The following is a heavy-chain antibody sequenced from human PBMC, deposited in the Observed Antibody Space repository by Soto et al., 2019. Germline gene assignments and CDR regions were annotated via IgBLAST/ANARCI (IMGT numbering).Heavy chain of an antibody. CDR3: AKDVARPATERAGYYYYYGMDV. CDR2: ISGSGGST. Sequence: QPGGSLRLSCAASGFTFSSYAMSWVRQAPGKGLEWVSAISGSGGSTYYADSVKGRFTISRDNSKNTLYLQMNSLRAEDTAVYYCAKDVARPATERAGYYYYYGMDVWGQGTTVTVSS. J-gene: IGHJ6*02. V-gene: IGHV3-23*01. CDR1: GFTFSSYA. D-gene: IGHD5-12*01.